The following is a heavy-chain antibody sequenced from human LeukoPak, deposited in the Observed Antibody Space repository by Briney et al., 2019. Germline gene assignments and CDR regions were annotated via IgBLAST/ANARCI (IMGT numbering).Heavy chain of an antibody. J-gene: IGHJ4*02. CDR3: ARLIAEVGGGTNYFDT. V-gene: IGHV4-59*08. CDR2: IYYSGSA. D-gene: IGHD2-21*01. CDR1: GGSISSYH. Sequence: SETLSLTCTVSGGSISSYHWSWIRQPPGKGLEWIGYIYYSGSANYNPSLKSRVTISVDTSKNQFSLKLSSVTAADTAVYYCARLIAEVGGGTNYFDTWGQGTLVTVSS.